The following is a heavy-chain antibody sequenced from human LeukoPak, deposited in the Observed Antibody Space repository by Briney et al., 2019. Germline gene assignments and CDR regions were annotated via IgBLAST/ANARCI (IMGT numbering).Heavy chain of an antibody. CDR1: GGSFSGYY. V-gene: IGHV4-34*01. CDR2: INHSGST. CDR3: AREGITIFGVVIMEGNAFDI. Sequence: KPSETLSLTCAVYGGSFSGYYWSWIRQPPGKGLEWIGEINHSGSTNYNPSLKSRVTISVDTSKNQFSLKLSSVTAADTAVYYCAREGITIFGVVIMEGNAFDIWGQGTMVTVSS. D-gene: IGHD3-3*01. J-gene: IGHJ3*02.